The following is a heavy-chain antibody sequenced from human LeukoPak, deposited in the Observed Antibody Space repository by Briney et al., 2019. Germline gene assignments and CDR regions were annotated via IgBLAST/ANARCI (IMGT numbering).Heavy chain of an antibody. J-gene: IGHJ6*03. CDR1: GGTFSSYA. CDR3: ARGYEGEHYYYYYMDV. V-gene: IGHV1-8*03. D-gene: IGHD3-22*01. CDR2: MNPNSGNT. Sequence: ASVKVSCKASGGTFSSYAISWVRQATGQGLEWMGWMNPNSGNTGYAQKFQGRVTITRNTSISTAYMELSSLRSEDTAVYYCARGYEGEHYYYYYMDVWAKGPRSPSP.